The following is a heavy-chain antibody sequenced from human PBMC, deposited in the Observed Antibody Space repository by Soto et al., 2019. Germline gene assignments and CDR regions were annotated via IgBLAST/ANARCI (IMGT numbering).Heavy chain of an antibody. CDR2: ISSSSSYI. Sequence: EVQLVESGGGLVKPGGSLRLSCAASGFTFSSYSMNWVRQAPGKGLEWVSSISSSSSYIYYADSVKGRFTISRDNAKNPLYLQMNSLRAEYTAVYYCARDQPGYSYGYGLGYWGQGTLVTVSS. CDR3: ARDQPGYSYGYGLGY. D-gene: IGHD5-18*01. CDR1: GFTFSSYS. J-gene: IGHJ4*02. V-gene: IGHV3-21*01.